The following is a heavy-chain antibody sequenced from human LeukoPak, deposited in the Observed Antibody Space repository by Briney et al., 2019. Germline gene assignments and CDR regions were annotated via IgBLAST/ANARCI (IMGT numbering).Heavy chain of an antibody. D-gene: IGHD3-16*02. CDR1: GDSISSYY. J-gene: IGHJ4*02. V-gene: IGHV4-59*01. Sequence: SETLSLTCTVSGDSISSYYWSWIRQPPGKGLEWIGYIYYSGSTSYNPSLKSRVTISVDTAKNQFSLKLTSVTAADTAVYYCARGLGELSFPLDYWGQGTLVTVSS. CDR2: IYYSGST. CDR3: ARGLGELSFPLDY.